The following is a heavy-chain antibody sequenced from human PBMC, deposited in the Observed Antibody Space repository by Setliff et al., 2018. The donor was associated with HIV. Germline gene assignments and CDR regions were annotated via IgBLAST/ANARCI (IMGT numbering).Heavy chain of an antibody. CDR3: AMSMTTYPVSRAFDI. CDR2: IIPIFGTT. Sequence: SVKVSCKASGGTFSSYTISWVRQAPGQGLEWMGGIIPIFGTTNDAQKFQGRVTITADESTSTAYMELSSLRSEDTAVYYCAMSMTTYPVSRAFDIWGQGTMVTVSS. V-gene: IGHV1-69*13. CDR1: GGTFSSYT. D-gene: IGHD4-4*01. J-gene: IGHJ3*02.